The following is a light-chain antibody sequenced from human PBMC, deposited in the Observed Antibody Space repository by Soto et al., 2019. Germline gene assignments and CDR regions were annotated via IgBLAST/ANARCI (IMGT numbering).Light chain of an antibody. CDR2: SNN. Sequence: QLVLTQPPSASGTPGQRLTISCSGSSSNIGSNTVNWYQQLPGTAPKLLISSNNQRPSGVPDRFSGSKSGTSASLAISGLQSDDEADYYCATWDDSLNGPVFGGGTKLTVL. J-gene: IGLJ2*01. V-gene: IGLV1-44*01. CDR3: ATWDDSLNGPV. CDR1: SSNIGSNT.